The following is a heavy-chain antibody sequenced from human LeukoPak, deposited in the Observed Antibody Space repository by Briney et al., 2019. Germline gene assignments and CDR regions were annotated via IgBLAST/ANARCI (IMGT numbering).Heavy chain of an antibody. J-gene: IGHJ4*02. D-gene: IGHD3-9*01. CDR1: GFTFSGYS. CDR3: ARANPPAISFFDW. V-gene: IGHV3-21*01. Sequence: GGSLRLSCAASGFTFSGYSMNWVRLAPGKGLEWVSSISGSSGSIYYADSVKSRFTISRDNAKNSLDLQMNSLRAEDTAVYYCARANPPAISFFDWWGQGTLVSVSS. CDR2: ISGSSGSI.